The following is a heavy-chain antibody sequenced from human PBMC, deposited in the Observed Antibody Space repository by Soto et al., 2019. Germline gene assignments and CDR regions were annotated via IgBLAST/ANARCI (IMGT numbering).Heavy chain of an antibody. J-gene: IGHJ4*02. Sequence: ASVKVSCKASGYTFTSYGISWVRQAPGQGLEWMGWISAYNGSTTYRQKFQGRVTMTRDTSTSTVYMELSSLTSEDTAVYYCVRGHYYDSSGQGGYWGQGTPVTVSS. CDR2: ISAYNGST. V-gene: IGHV1-18*01. CDR3: VRGHYYDSSGQGGY. D-gene: IGHD3-22*01. CDR1: GYTFTSYG.